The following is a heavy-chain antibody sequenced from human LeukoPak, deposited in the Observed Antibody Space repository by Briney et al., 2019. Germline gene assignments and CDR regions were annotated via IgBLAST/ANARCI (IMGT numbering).Heavy chain of an antibody. CDR1: GFTFSSYA. J-gene: IGHJ5*02. D-gene: IGHD2-2*01. CDR2: ISGSGGST. V-gene: IGHV3-23*01. CDR3: AKDRRCSSTSCYPSWFDP. Sequence: GGSLRLSCAASGFTFSSYAMSWVRQAPGKGLEWVSAISGSGGSTYYADSVKGQFTISRDNSKNTLYLQMNSLRAEDTAVYYCAKDRRCSSTSCYPSWFDPWGQGTLVTVSS.